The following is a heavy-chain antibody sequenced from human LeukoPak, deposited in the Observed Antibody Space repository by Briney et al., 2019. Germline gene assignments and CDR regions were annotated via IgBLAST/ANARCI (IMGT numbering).Heavy chain of an antibody. D-gene: IGHD6-25*01. CDR2: IIPIFGTA. CDR1: GGTFSSYA. CDR3: ARLRSSAGYFQH. Sequence: GASVKVSCKASGGTFSSYAISWVRQAPGQGLEWMGRIIPIFGTANYAQKFQGRVTITTDESMSTAYMELSSLRSEDTAVYYCARLRSSAGYFQHWGQGTLVTVSS. J-gene: IGHJ1*01. V-gene: IGHV1-69*05.